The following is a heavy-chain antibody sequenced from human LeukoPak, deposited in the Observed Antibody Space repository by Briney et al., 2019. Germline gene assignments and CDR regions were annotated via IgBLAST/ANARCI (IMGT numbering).Heavy chain of an antibody. D-gene: IGHD6-25*01. CDR3: ARDAAETCLDY. CDR1: GFTFSSYE. CDR2: ISSSGSTI. J-gene: IGHJ4*02. Sequence: PGGSLRLSCAASGFTFSSYEMNWVRQAPGKGLEWVSYISSSGSTIYYADSVKGRFTVSRDNSKNTLYLQMNSLRAEDTAVYYCARDAAETCLDYWGQGTLVTVSS. V-gene: IGHV3-48*03.